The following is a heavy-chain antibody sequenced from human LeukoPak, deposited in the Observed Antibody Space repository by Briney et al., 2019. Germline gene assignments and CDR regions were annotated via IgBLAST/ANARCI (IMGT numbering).Heavy chain of an antibody. CDR3: ANGNRCTSPNCLGYYYFYMDV. CDR1: GFTFSSYA. CDR2: FSGSGGTT. D-gene: IGHD2-8*01. Sequence: QPGGSLRLSCAASGFTFSSYAMNWLRQAPGRGLEWFSGFSGSGGTTYYADSVKGRFTISRDNSKNTLYLQMNSLRAEDTAVYYCANGNRCTSPNCLGYYYFYMDVWGKGTTVTVSS. J-gene: IGHJ6*03. V-gene: IGHV3-23*01.